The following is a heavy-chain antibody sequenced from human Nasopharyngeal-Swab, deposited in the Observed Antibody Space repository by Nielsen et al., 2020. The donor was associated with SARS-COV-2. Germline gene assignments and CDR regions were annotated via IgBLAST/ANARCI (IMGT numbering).Heavy chain of an antibody. CDR2: VNPNSGDT. D-gene: IGHD6-13*01. CDR3: VRDDGGVPGIPETGPPGAF. J-gene: IGHJ4*02. V-gene: IGHV1-2*06. Sequence: CGGQDAGLRCVWMGRVNPNSGDTIYAQEFQGRVTMTGDTSIGTAYMELRRLISDDTAVYYCVRDDGGVPGIPETGPPGAFWGQGTLVTVSS.